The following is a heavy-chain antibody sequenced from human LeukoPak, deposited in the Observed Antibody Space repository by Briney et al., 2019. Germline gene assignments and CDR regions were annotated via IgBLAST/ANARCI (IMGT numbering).Heavy chain of an antibody. Sequence: GGSLRLSCAASGFTFSTYWMSWVRQAPGKGLEWVANINHDGSDKYYVDSVKGRFTISRDNAKNSLYLQMNSLRAEETAVYYCARDKYSGSYYGVNYWGQGTLVTVSS. J-gene: IGHJ4*02. CDR3: ARDKYSGSYYGVNY. CDR2: INHDGSDK. CDR1: GFTFSTYW. D-gene: IGHD1-26*01. V-gene: IGHV3-7*04.